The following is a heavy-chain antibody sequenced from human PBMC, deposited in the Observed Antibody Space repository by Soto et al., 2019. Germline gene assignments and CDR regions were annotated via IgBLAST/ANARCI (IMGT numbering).Heavy chain of an antibody. D-gene: IGHD4-17*01. CDR2: ISGSGGST. CDR3: AKCRSTVTTDDAFDI. J-gene: IGHJ3*02. Sequence: EVQLLESGGGLVQPGGSLRLSCAASGLTFSSYAMSWDRQAPGKGLEWVSGISGSGGSTYYADSVKGRFTISGDNSKNTLYLQMNSLRAEDTAVYYCAKCRSTVTTDDAFDIWGQGTMVTVSS. CDR1: GLTFSSYA. V-gene: IGHV3-23*01.